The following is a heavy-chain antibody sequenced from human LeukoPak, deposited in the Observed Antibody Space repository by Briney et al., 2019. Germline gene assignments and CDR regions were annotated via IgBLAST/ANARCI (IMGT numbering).Heavy chain of an antibody. D-gene: IGHD3-10*01. CDR1: GFTFSSYW. V-gene: IGHV3-7*01. CDR2: IKQDGSEN. Sequence: GGSLRLSCAASGFTFSSYWMSWVRQAPGKGLEWVANIKQDGSENYYVDSVKGRFTTSRDNAKNSLYLQMNSLRVEDTAMYYCARITMVRGARKDDYWGQGTLVTVSS. CDR3: ARITMVRGARKDDY. J-gene: IGHJ4*02.